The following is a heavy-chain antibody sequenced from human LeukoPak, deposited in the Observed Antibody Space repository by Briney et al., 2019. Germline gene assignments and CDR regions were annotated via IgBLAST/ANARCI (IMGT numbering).Heavy chain of an antibody. CDR2: VDSSGSTV. Sequence: PGGSLRLSCTASGFTFSTDEMNWVRQAPGKGLEWLSYVDSSGSTVYYADSVMGRFAISRDNAKNSLYLQMNSLRAEDTAVYYCARESWGDGDAFDIWGQGTMSPSLQ. D-gene: IGHD2-21*02. CDR3: ARESWGDGDAFDI. CDR1: GFTFSTDE. J-gene: IGHJ3*02. V-gene: IGHV3-48*03.